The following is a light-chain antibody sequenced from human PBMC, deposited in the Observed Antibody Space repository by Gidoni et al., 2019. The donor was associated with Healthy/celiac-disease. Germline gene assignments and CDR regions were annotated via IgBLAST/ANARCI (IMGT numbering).Light chain of an antibody. Sequence: EIVLTQSPGTLSLSPGERATLSCRASQSVSSSYLAWYQQKPGQAPRLLIYGASSRATGIPDRFNGSGSGTDFTLTISRLEPEDFAVYYCQQYGSSPPYSFGQXTKLEIK. CDR2: GAS. V-gene: IGKV3-20*01. CDR1: QSVSSSY. J-gene: IGKJ2*03. CDR3: QQYGSSPPYS.